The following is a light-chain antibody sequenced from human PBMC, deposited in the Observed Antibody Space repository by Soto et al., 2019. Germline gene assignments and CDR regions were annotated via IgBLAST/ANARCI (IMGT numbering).Light chain of an antibody. CDR1: QGISNY. CDR2: PAS. Sequence: DIQMTQSPSSLSASVGDRVTITCRARQGISNYLAGDQQKPWKVPKLLIYPASTVQSGVPSRFSGNGSGTEFTRTISSLQPEDVATYCCQKCNSAPLTFGGGTKVEIK. V-gene: IGKV1-27*01. J-gene: IGKJ4*01. CDR3: QKCNSAPLT.